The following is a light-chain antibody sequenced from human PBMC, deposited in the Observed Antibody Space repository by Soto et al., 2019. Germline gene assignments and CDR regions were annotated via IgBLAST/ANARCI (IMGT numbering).Light chain of an antibody. V-gene: IGKV3-11*01. CDR3: QQGSNCPSGLS. CDR1: QSVSSY. Sequence: EIVLTQSPATLSLSPGERATLSCRASQSVSSYLAWYQQKPGQAPRLLIYDASNRATGIPARFSGSGSGTDFTLTISSLEPEDFAVYYCQQGSNCPSGLSFCGGTKVEIK. J-gene: IGKJ4*01. CDR2: DAS.